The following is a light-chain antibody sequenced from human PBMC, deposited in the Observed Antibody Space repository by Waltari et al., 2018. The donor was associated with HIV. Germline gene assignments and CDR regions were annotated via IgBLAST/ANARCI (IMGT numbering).Light chain of an antibody. CDR3: ASWDASLNGWV. Sequence: QSVVTQPPSVSGTPGQTVTISCSGSTSNIGIKTVNWYQHLPGTAPKRLIYGNYHRPSGVPDRVSASKSGNSASLAISGLQSEDEADYYCASWDASLNGWVFGGGTKLTVL. CDR1: TSNIGIKT. CDR2: GNY. J-gene: IGLJ3*02. V-gene: IGLV1-44*01.